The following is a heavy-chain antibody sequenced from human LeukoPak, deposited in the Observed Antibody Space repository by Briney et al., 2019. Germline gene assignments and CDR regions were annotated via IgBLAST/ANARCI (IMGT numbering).Heavy chain of an antibody. J-gene: IGHJ4*02. CDR1: GGSISRSSYY. V-gene: IGHV4-39*07. CDR3: ARDSHYDFWSGLMHYFDY. Sequence: SETLSLTCTVSGGSISRSSYYWGWIRQPPGKGLEWIGSIYYSGSTYYNPSLKSRVTISVDTSKNQFSLKLSSVTAADTAVYYCARDSHYDFWSGLMHYFDYWGQGTLVTVSS. D-gene: IGHD3-3*01. CDR2: IYYSGST.